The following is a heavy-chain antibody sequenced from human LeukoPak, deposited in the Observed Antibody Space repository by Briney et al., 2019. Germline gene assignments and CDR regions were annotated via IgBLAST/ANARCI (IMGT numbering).Heavy chain of an antibody. CDR3: AREGYSSSWYLDWFDP. D-gene: IGHD6-13*01. CDR2: IYTSGST. CDR1: GGSISSYY. Sequence: SETLSLTCTVSGGSISSYYWSWIRQPAGKGLEWIGRIYTSGSTNYSPSLKSRVTMSVDTSKNQFSLKLSSVTAADTAVYYCAREGYSSSWYLDWFDPWGQGTLVTVSS. J-gene: IGHJ5*02. V-gene: IGHV4-4*07.